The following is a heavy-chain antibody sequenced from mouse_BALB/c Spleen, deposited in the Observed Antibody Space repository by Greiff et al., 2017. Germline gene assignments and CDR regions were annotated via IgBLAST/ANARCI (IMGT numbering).Heavy chain of an antibody. Sequence: EVQLVESGGGLVKPGGSLKLSCAASGFTFSDYYMYWVRQTPEKRLEWVATISDGGSYTYYPDSVKGRFTISRDNAKNNLYLQMSSLKSEDTAMYYCARDTMVTTKSNYFDYWGQGTTLTVSS. CDR1: GFTFSDYY. J-gene: IGHJ2*01. D-gene: IGHD2-1*01. V-gene: IGHV5-4*02. CDR2: ISDGGSYT. CDR3: ARDTMVTTKSNYFDY.